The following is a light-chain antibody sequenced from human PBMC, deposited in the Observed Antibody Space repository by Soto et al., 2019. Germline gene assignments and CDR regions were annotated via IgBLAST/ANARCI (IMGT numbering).Light chain of an antibody. CDR1: QSISSG. J-gene: IGKJ1*01. CDR2: DAS. Sequence: DIQMTQSPSTLSASVGDRVTITCRASQSISSGLAWYQQKPGKAPKLLIYDASSLESGVPSRFSGSGSVTEFYLNISSLQPYDCATYYFQQDNSYSRTFGQGTKVEIK. V-gene: IGKV1-5*01. CDR3: QQDNSYSRT.